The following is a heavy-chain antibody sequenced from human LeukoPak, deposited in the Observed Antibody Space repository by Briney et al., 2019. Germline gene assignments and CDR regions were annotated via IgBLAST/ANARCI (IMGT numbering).Heavy chain of an antibody. J-gene: IGHJ2*01. D-gene: IGHD1-1*01. CDR2: INAANGNS. CDR1: GYSFSRYA. V-gene: IGHV1-3*01. CDR3: ARGQHATGWYVDL. Sequence: ASVKVSCKASGYSFSRYAMHWVRQAPGQRLEWMGWINAANGNSECAQKFQGRVTFTRDTSASTDYMELSSLRFEDTADYFCARGQHATGWYVDLWGRGTLVTVSP.